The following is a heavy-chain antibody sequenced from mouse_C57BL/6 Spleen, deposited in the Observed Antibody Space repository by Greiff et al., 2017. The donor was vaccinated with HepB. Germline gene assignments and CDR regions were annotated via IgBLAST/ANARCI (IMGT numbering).Heavy chain of an antibody. CDR3: TRDYGYDDY. J-gene: IGHJ2*01. CDR1: GYTFTDYE. Sequence: VQLQQSGAELVRPGASVTLSCKASGYTFTDYEMHWVKQTPVHGLEWIGAIDPETGGTAYNQKFKGKAILTADKSSSTAYMELRSLPSEDSAVYYCTRDYGYDDYWGQGTTLTVSS. D-gene: IGHD2-2*01. V-gene: IGHV1-15*01. CDR2: IDPETGGT.